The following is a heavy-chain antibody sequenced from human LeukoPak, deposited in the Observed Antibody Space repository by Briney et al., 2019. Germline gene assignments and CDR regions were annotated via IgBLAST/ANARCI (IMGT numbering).Heavy chain of an antibody. Sequence: GASVKVSCKASGYTFTSYDINWVRQATGQGLEWMGWMNPNSGNTGYAQKFQGRVTITRNPSISTAYMELSSLRSEDTAVYYCARAPPYSSSSNYMDVWGKGTTVTVSS. J-gene: IGHJ6*03. CDR2: MNPNSGNT. CDR3: ARAPPYSSSSNYMDV. V-gene: IGHV1-8*03. CDR1: GYTFTSYD. D-gene: IGHD6-6*01.